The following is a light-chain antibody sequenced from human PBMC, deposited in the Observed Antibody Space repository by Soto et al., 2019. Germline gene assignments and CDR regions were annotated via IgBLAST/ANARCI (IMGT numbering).Light chain of an antibody. J-gene: IGKJ1*01. V-gene: IGKV3-20*01. CDR3: QYYGSSPRT. CDR2: GAS. Sequence: EVVLTQSPGTLSLSPGERATLSCRASQSVRSTYLAWYQQKPGQAPRLLIFGASSRATGIPDRFSGSGSGTDFTLTISRLEPEDFAVYYCQYYGSSPRTFGQGTKVDIK. CDR1: QSVRSTY.